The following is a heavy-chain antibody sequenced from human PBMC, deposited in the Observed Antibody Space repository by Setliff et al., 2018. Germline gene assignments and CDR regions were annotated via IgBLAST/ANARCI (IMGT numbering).Heavy chain of an antibody. D-gene: IGHD6-6*01. CDR1: GYTFSHSG. Sequence: ASVKVSCKASGYTFSHSGITWVRQAPGQGLEWMGWISAYTGNTNYAQKFEGRVTMTRDTSTSTVYMELNSLTSDDTAVYYCLRDRPYSNSPEYSFDSWGQGTLVTVSS. CDR3: LRDRPYSNSPEYSFDS. V-gene: IGHV1-18*01. CDR2: ISAYTGNT. J-gene: IGHJ4*02.